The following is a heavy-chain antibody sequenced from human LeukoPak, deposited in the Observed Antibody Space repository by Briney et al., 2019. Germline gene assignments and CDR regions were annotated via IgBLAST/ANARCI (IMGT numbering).Heavy chain of an antibody. CDR2: INRSGRT. CDR3: AQGGYFAFDF. CDR1: GCTFSTYV. J-gene: IGHJ3*01. Sequence: PGGSLRLSCVASGCTFSTYVMQWVRQAPGKGLEWVSGINRSGRTYYTDSVKGRFTISRDNSKSTLYLEMNSLRAEDTAVYYCAQGGYFAFDFWGQGTMVTVSS. D-gene: IGHD2-2*03. V-gene: IGHV3-23*01.